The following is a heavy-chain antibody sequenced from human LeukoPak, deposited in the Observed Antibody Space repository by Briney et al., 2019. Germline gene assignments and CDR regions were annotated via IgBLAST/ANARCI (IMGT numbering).Heavy chain of an antibody. CDR1: GYTFTDYY. V-gene: IGHV1-2*02. J-gene: IGHJ4*02. CDR3: TYEGDYYYGY. CDR2: INPKSGGT. D-gene: IGHD2-21*02. Sequence: ASVKVSCKASGYTFTDYYMHWVRQAPGHGLEWMGWINPKSGGTNYAQRFRGRVTMPRDTSISTAYMELSRLTSDDTAVYYCTYEGDYYYGYWGQGTLVTVSS.